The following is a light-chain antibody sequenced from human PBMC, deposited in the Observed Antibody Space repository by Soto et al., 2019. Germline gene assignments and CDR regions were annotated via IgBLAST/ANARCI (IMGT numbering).Light chain of an antibody. J-gene: IGKJ4*01. CDR1: QGIRND. V-gene: IGKV1-17*01. Sequence: DIQMTQYPSSLSASVVDRLTLTGRASQGIRNDLGWYQQRPGKAPKXXSYIASTLQGGVPSRFRGSGSGTDFSLTISSLKPEDVETYYCQYLNSFPLTFGGGTKVDI. CDR2: IAS. CDR3: QYLNSFPLT.